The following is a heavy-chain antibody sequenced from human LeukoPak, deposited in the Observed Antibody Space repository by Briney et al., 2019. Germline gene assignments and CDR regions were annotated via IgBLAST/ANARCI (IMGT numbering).Heavy chain of an antibody. CDR3: AKANSITIFGVISPVDY. CDR2: IFPSGGEI. V-gene: IGHV3-23*01. J-gene: IGHJ4*02. D-gene: IGHD3-3*01. CDR1: GFTFSTFA. Sequence: GSLRLSCAASGFTFSTFAMIWVRQPPGKGLEWVSSIFPSGGEIHYADSVRGRFTISRDNSKSTLSLQMNSLRAEDTAVYYCAKANSITIFGVISPVDYWGQGTLVTVSS.